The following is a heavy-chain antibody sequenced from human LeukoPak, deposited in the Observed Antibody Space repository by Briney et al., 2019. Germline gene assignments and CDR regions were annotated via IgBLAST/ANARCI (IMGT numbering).Heavy chain of an antibody. Sequence: GGSLRLSCAASGFTFSSYAMHWVRQAPGKGLEWVAVISYDGSNKYYADSVKGRFTISRDNSKSTLYLQMNSLRAEDTAVYYCARDGLAAAGIFDYWGQGTLVTVSS. D-gene: IGHD6-13*01. V-gene: IGHV3-30*04. CDR2: ISYDGSNK. J-gene: IGHJ4*02. CDR1: GFTFSSYA. CDR3: ARDGLAAAGIFDY.